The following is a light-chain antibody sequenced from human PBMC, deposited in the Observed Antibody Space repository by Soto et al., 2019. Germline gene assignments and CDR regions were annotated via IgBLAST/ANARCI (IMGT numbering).Light chain of an antibody. CDR2: DAS. CDR1: QSISSW. J-gene: IGKJ1*01. CDR3: QSYSSYLT. V-gene: IGKV1-5*01. Sequence: DIQMTQSPSTLSASVGDRVTITCRASQSISSWLAWYQQKPGKAPKLLIYDASILESGVPSRFSGSGSGTEFTLTSSSLQPDYVATYYCQSYSSYLTFGQGTKVDIK.